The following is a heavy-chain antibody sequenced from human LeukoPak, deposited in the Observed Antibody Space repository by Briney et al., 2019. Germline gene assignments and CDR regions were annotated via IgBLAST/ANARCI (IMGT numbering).Heavy chain of an antibody. CDR2: ISYDGSNK. CDR3: AREVSSSWGSFDY. V-gene: IGHV3-30*04. CDR1: GFTFSSYA. D-gene: IGHD6-13*01. J-gene: IGHJ4*02. Sequence: GGSLRLSCAASGFTFSSYAMHWVRQAPGKGLEWVAVISYDGSNKYYADSVKGRFTISRDNSKNTLYLQMNSLRAEDTAVYYCAREVSSSWGSFDYWGQGTLVTVSS.